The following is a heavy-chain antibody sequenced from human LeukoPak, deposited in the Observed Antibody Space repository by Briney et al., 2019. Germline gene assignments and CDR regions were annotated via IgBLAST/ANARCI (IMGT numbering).Heavy chain of an antibody. CDR3: ARDLRIVSGSYLDY. V-gene: IGHV3-48*03. CDR1: GFTFSSYE. CDR2: ISSSGSTI. J-gene: IGHJ4*02. Sequence: GGSLRLSCAASGFTFSSYEMNWVRQAPGKGLEWVSYISSSGSTIYYADSVKGRFISSRDNTKNSLYLQMNSLRAEDTANYCARDLRIVSGSYLDYWGQGTLVTVSS. D-gene: IGHD1-26*01.